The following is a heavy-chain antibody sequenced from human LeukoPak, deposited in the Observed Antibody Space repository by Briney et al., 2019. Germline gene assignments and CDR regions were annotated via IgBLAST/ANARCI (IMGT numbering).Heavy chain of an antibody. J-gene: IGHJ4*02. CDR1: GITFSRFW. V-gene: IGHV3-7*03. CDR3: ASGGHLDW. Sequence: PGGSLRLSCAASGITFSRFWMSWVRQAPGKGLQWVANINEDGSEKHYVDSVKGRSTISRDNAENSLYLQMNSLRAEDTAVYYCASGGHLDWWGQGALVTVAS. D-gene: IGHD3-16*01. CDR2: INEDGSEK.